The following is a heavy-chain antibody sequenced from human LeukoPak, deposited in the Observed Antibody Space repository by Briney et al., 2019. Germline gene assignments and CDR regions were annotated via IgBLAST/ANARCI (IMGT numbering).Heavy chain of an antibody. CDR1: GFTFSRYA. V-gene: IGHV3-23*01. CDR3: AKDRIGSEYSYGQFDY. Sequence: PGGSLRLSCAATGFTFSRYAMNWVRQAPGKGLEWVSAISPSGGTTYYADSVKGRFTISRDNAKNTLYLQVNSLRAEDTALYYCAKDRIGSEYSYGQFDYWGQGTLVTVSS. CDR2: ISPSGGTT. J-gene: IGHJ4*02. D-gene: IGHD5-18*01.